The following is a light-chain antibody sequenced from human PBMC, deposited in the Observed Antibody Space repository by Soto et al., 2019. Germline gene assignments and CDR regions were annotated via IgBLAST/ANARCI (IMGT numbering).Light chain of an antibody. V-gene: IGKV1-5*03. CDR1: QSISSW. J-gene: IGKJ2*01. CDR3: QQYNTYVYT. Sequence: DTQMTQSPSTLSASVGDRVTITCRASQSISSWLAWYQQKPGKTPKVLIYKASSLKTGVPSRFSGSGSGTEFPLTISSLHPDASASYYWQQYNTYVYTFGQGTKLEIK. CDR2: KAS.